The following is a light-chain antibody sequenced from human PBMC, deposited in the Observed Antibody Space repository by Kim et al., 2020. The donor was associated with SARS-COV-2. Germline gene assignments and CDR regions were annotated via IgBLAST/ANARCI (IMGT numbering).Light chain of an antibody. CDR3: QQPTSFPLT. V-gene: IGKV1-12*01. CDR2: SAS. Sequence: DIQMTQSPSHVTASVGDRVSITCRASHDISTFLAWYQQRPGRAPKLLLYSASNLEIGVPSRFSGSGSGTEFTLTISSLQPEDIATYYCQQPTSFPLTFGGGTKVEIK. CDR1: HDISTF. J-gene: IGKJ4*01.